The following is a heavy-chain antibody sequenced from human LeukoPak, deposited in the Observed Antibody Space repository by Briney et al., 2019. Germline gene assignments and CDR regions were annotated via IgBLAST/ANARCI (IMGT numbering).Heavy chain of an antibody. CDR1: RLTFSRSA. J-gene: IGHJ4*02. Sequence: GGSLTLSCVASRLTFSRSAMHWLRPACGRGLELVGRIRSKTNNYATAYAASVEGRSSISRDDSENTAYLQMNSLKTEDTAVYYCTRHTEFDHWGQGTLVTVSS. V-gene: IGHV3-73*01. CDR2: IRSKTNNYAT. D-gene: IGHD2-8*02. CDR3: TRHTEFDH.